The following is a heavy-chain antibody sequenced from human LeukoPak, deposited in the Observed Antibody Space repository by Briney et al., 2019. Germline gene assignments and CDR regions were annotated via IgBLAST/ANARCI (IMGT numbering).Heavy chain of an antibody. CDR3: ARDRTGGDILTGYYHSSYYYYMDV. J-gene: IGHJ6*03. CDR1: GGTFSSYA. Sequence: SVKVSCKASGGTFSSYAISWVRQAAGQGVEWMGRIIPILGIANYAQKFQGRVTITADKSTSTAYMELSSLRSEDTAVYYCARDRTGGDILTGYYHSSYYYYMDVWGKGTTVTVSS. V-gene: IGHV1-69*04. D-gene: IGHD3-9*01. CDR2: IIPILGIA.